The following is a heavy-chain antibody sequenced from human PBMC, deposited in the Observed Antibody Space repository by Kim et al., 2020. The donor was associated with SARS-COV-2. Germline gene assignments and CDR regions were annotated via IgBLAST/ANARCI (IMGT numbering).Heavy chain of an antibody. D-gene: IGHD3-16*01. CDR2: T. CDR3: AKDRPGGDAFDI. V-gene: IGHV3-23*01. Sequence: TYFADSLKGRFTTSRDNSKNTLYLQMNSRSADDTALYYCAKDRPGGDAFDIWGQGTTVTVSS. J-gene: IGHJ3*02.